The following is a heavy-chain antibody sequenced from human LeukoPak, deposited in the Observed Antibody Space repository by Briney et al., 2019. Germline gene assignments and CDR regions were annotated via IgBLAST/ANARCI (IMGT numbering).Heavy chain of an antibody. CDR1: GFTVSSNY. D-gene: IGHD6-13*01. V-gene: IGHV3-66*02. Sequence: GSLRLSCAASGFTVSSNYMSWVRQAPGKGLEWVSVIYSGGSTYYADSVKGRFTISRDNSKNTLYLQMNSLRAEDTAVYYCAKGLRGRQQLDLEWWFDPWGQGTLVTVSS. CDR2: IYSGGST. CDR3: AKGLRGRQQLDLEWWFDP. J-gene: IGHJ5*02.